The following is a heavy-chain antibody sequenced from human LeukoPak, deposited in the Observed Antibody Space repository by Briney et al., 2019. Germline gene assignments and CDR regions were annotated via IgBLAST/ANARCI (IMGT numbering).Heavy chain of an antibody. D-gene: IGHD3-10*01. V-gene: IGHV3-9*01. J-gene: IGHJ4*02. CDR3: AKDSYYYGSGSSDY. CDR1: GFTFDDYA. Sequence: GRSLRLSCAASGFTFDDYAMHWVRQAPGKGLEGVSGISWNSGSIGYADSVKGRFTISRDNAKNSLYLQMNSLRAEDTALYYCAKDSYYYGSGSSDYWGQGTLVTVSS. CDR2: ISWNSGSI.